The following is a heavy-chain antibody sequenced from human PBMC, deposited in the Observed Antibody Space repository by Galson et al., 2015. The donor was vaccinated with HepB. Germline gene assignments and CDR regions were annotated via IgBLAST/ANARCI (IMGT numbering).Heavy chain of an antibody. D-gene: IGHD3-22*01. CDR2: TYYRSKWYN. CDR3: ARAYYYDSSGYYGPYAFDI. Sequence: CAISGDSVSSNSAAWNWIRQSPSRGLEWLGRTYYRSKWYNDYAVSVKSRITINPDTSKNQFSLQLNSVTPEDTAVYYCARAYYYDSSGYYGPYAFDIWGQGTMVTVSS. V-gene: IGHV6-1*01. J-gene: IGHJ3*02. CDR1: GDSVSSNSAA.